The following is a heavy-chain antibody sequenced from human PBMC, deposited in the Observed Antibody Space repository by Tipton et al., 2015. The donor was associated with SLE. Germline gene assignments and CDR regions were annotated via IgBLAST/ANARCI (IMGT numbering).Heavy chain of an antibody. CDR2: INHSGST. V-gene: IGHV4-34*01. Sequence: TLSLTCAVYGGSFSGYYWSWIRQPPGKGLEWIGEINHSGSTNYNPSLKSRVTISVDTSKNQFSLKLSSVTAADTAVYYCARDDWNGYWGQGTLVTVSS. CDR3: ARDDWNGY. CDR1: GGSFSGYY. J-gene: IGHJ4*02. D-gene: IGHD1-1*01.